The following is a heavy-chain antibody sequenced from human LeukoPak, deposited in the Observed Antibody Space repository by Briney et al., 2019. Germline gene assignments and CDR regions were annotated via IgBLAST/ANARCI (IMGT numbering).Heavy chain of an antibody. V-gene: IGHV3-21*01. CDR1: GFTFSSYS. CDR2: ISSSSSYI. CDR3: ARDPNNPIYYYYYGMDV. D-gene: IGHD1/OR15-1a*01. Sequence: GGSLRLSSAASGFTFSSYSMNWVRQAPGKGLEWVSSISSSSSYIYYADSVKGRFTISRDNAKNSLYLQMNSLRAEDTAVYYCARDPNNPIYYYYYGMDVWGKGTTVTVSS. J-gene: IGHJ6*04.